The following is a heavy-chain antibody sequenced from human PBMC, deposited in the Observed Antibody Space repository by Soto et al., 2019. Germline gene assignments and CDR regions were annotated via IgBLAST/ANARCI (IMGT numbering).Heavy chain of an antibody. D-gene: IGHD3-10*01. Sequence: GGSLRLSCTASGFSFGDYAMSWVRQAPGKGLEWVGFIRSKTYGGTAEYAASVKGRFTISRDDSKSIAYLQMNSLETEDTAVYYCTRDQPITPWGQGTMVTVS. J-gene: IGHJ3*01. V-gene: IGHV3-49*04. CDR3: TRDQPITP. CDR2: IRSKTYGGTA. CDR1: GFSFGDYA.